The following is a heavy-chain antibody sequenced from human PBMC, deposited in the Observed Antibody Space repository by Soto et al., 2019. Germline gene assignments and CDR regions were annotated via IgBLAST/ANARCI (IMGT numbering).Heavy chain of an antibody. CDR3: APHVSCSGGSCQYDAFAI. Sequence: EVQVLESGGGLVQPGGSLRLSCVGSGFTVSSHAMTWIRQAPGKGPEWVSTITADGGTYYADSVKGRFAMSRDTSENTLYLRMNSLGAEDTAAYYCAPHVSCSGGSCQYDAFAIRGQGTMVTVSS. V-gene: IGHV3-23*01. CDR2: ITADGGT. J-gene: IGHJ3*02. CDR1: GFTVSSHA. D-gene: IGHD2-15*01.